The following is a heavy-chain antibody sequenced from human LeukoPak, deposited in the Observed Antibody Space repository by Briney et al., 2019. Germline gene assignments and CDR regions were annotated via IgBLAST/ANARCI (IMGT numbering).Heavy chain of an antibody. V-gene: IGHV3-48*02. CDR1: GFTFSSYX. CDR2: ISSSSTI. J-gene: IGHJ4*02. Sequence: PGGSLRLSCAASGFTFSSYXMNWVRQAPGXXXXXXXYISSSSTIHYADSVXXRFTXSRDNTKNSLYLQMNSLRDEDTAVYYCARDLTESSYYFDYWGQGTLVTVSS. D-gene: IGHD3-10*01. CDR3: ARDLTESSYYFDY.